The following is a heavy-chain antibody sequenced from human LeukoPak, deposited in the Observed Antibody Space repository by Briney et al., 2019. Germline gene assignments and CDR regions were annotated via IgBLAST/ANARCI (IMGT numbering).Heavy chain of an antibody. D-gene: IGHD3-22*01. V-gene: IGHV3-48*03. J-gene: IGHJ4*02. CDR3: ASDVYYYDSSGSFDY. Sequence: GGSLRLSCAASGFTFSSYEMNWVRQAPGKGLEWVSYISSSGSTKYYADSVKGRFTISRDNAKNSLYLQMNSLRAEDTAVYYCASDVYYYDSSGSFDYWGQGTLVTVSS. CDR2: ISSSGSTK. CDR1: GFTFSSYE.